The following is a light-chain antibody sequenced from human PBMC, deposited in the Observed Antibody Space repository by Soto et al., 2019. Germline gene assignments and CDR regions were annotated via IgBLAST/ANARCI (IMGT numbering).Light chain of an antibody. J-gene: IGKJ1*01. CDR1: QSVSSN. Sequence: EIVMTQSPATLSVSPGERATXXXRASQSVSSNLAWYQQKPGQAPRLLIYGASTRATGIPARFSGSGSGTEFTLTISSLQSEDFAVYYCQQYNDWWTFGQGTKV. V-gene: IGKV3-15*01. CDR3: QQYNDWWT. CDR2: GAS.